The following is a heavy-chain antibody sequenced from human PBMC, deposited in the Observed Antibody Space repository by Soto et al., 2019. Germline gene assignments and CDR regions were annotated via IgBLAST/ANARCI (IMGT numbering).Heavy chain of an antibody. Sequence: QVQLQESGPGLVKPSQTLSLTCTVSGGSISSGGYYWSWIRQHPGKGLAWIGYIYYSGSTYYNPSLKSRVTISLVTSQNQFSLKLSSVTAAHTAVYYCARDGTDYGEYKRWFDPWGQGTLVTVS. D-gene: IGHD4-17*01. V-gene: IGHV4-31*03. CDR1: GGSISSGGYY. CDR2: IYYSGST. CDR3: ARDGTDYGEYKRWFDP. J-gene: IGHJ5*02.